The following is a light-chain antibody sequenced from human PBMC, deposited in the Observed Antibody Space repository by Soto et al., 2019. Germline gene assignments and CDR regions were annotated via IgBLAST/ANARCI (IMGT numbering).Light chain of an antibody. CDR2: GNG. CDR3: QSYDSSLSGSEV. V-gene: IGLV1-40*01. CDR1: SSNIGAGHD. J-gene: IGLJ1*01. Sequence: QSVLTQPPSVSGAPGQSVTISCTGSSSNIGAGHDVHWYQHLPGTTPKLLIYGNGNRPSGVPDRFSGSKSGTSASLAITGLQAEDEAYYYCQSYDSSLSGSEVFGTGTKLTVL.